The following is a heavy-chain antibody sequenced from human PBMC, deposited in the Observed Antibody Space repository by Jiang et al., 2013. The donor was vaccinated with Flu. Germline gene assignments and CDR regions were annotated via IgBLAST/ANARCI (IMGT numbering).Heavy chain of an antibody. CDR1: GGSFSGYH. CDR2: ISHTGRT. CDR3: ARTRIRFFGALSVPLHIDS. D-gene: IGHD3-3*01. J-gene: IGHJ5*01. V-gene: IGHV4-34*01. Sequence: SQTLSLTCAVSGGSFSGYHWSWIRQSPGKGLEWIGEISHTGRTNDNPSLKSRVSISLDTSKNAFSLRLNSVTAADTAVYYCARTRIRFFGALSVPLHIDSWGHGILVTVSS.